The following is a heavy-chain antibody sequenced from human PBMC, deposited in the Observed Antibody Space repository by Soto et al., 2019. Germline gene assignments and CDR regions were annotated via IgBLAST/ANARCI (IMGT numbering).Heavy chain of an antibody. J-gene: IGHJ6*02. Sequence: LRLSCRVSGFTFNNSGMHWVRQAPGKGLEWMAVISYDGSDKYYADSVKGRVIISRDNSKNTLNLEMNSLRAEDTAIYYCVKDRVPGAYGNYYGMDVWGQGTTVTVSS. CDR2: ISYDGSDK. CDR1: GFTFNNSG. D-gene: IGHD5-12*01. CDR3: VKDRVPGAYGNYYGMDV. V-gene: IGHV3-30*18.